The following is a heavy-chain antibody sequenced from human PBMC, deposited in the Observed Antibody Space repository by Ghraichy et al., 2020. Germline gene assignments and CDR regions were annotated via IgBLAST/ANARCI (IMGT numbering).Heavy chain of an antibody. CDR1: GFTFSSYG. D-gene: IGHD6-13*01. CDR2: ISYDGSNK. CDR3: AKDLAAAPGAFDY. J-gene: IGHJ4*02. V-gene: IGHV3-30*18. Sequence: GESLNISCAASGFTFSSYGMHWVRQAPGKGLEWVAVISYDGSNKYYTDSVKGRFTISSDNSKNTLYLQMNSLRAEDTAGYYCAKDLAAAPGAFDYWGQGTLVTVSS.